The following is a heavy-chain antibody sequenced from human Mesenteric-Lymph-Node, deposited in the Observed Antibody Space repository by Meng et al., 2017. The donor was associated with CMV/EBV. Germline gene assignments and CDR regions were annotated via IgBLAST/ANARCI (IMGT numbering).Heavy chain of an antibody. CDR2: IWYDGSNK. D-gene: IGHD3-10*01. J-gene: IGHJ4*02. Sequence: FTFSSYGMHWVRQAPGRGLEWVAVIWYDGSNKYYADSVKGRFTISKDNSKKTLYLQMNSLRAEDTAVYYCARDGHGSEIARRLPFDYWGQGTLVTVSS. V-gene: IGHV3-33*01. CDR1: FTFSSYG. CDR3: ARDGHGSEIARRLPFDY.